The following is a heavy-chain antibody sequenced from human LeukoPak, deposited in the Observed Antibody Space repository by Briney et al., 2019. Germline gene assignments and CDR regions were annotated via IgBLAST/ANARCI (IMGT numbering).Heavy chain of an antibody. D-gene: IGHD4-23*01. V-gene: IGHV1-2*02. J-gene: IGHJ6*04. CDR2: ISPKSGGT. Sequence: GASVKVSCKASGGTFSSYAISWVRQAPGQGLEWMGWISPKSGGTNYAQKFQGRVTMTRDTSISTAYMELTGLKSDDTAVYYCARAEGVVRPRYMDVWGKGTTVTVSS. CDR3: ARAEGVVRPRYMDV. CDR1: GGTFSSYA.